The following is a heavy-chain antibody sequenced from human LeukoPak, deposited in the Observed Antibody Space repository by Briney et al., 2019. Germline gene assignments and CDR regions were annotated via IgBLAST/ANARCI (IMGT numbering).Heavy chain of an antibody. V-gene: IGHV1-24*01. Sequence: ASVKVSCKVSGYSLSELSMHWVRQTPGQGLEWTGGFDPENGEAVYAQKFQGRVTMTEDTSTDTSYMELNSLKSEDTAVYYCAAGGVYDLLDNWGQGTLVTVSS. D-gene: IGHD2-8*01. J-gene: IGHJ4*02. CDR3: AAGGVYDLLDN. CDR1: GYSLSELS. CDR2: FDPENGEA.